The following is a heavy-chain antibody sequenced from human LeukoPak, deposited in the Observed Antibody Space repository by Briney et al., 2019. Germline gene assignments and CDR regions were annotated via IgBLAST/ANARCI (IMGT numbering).Heavy chain of an antibody. CDR3: ARQAAADPTFDY. CDR2: ISSSGSTI. Sequence: GSLRLSCAASGFTFSDYYMSWIRQAPGKGLEWVSYISSSGSTIYYADSVKGRFTISRDNAKNSLYLQMNSLRAEDTAVYYCARQAAADPTFDYWGQGTLVTVSS. V-gene: IGHV3-11*04. D-gene: IGHD6-13*01. J-gene: IGHJ4*02. CDR1: GFTFSDYY.